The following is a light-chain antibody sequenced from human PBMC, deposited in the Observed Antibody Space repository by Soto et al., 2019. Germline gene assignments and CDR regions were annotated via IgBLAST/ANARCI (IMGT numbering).Light chain of an antibody. CDR2: SNH. V-gene: IGLV1-44*01. Sequence: QTVVTQPPSASGTPGQRVTISCSGSSSNIGSHAVNWYQQLPGTAPKLLIYSNHQRPSGVPDRFSGSKSGTSASLAISGLQSEDEADYSCAAWDDSLNGWVFGGGTKVTVL. J-gene: IGLJ3*02. CDR3: AAWDDSLNGWV. CDR1: SSNIGSHA.